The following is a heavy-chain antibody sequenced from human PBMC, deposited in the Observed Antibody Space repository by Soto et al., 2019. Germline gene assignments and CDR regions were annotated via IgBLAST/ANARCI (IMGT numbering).Heavy chain of an antibody. J-gene: IGHJ2*01. CDR2: ISAYNGNT. CDR1: GYTFTSYG. Sequence: ASVKVSCKASGYTFTSYGISWVRQAPGQGLEWMGWISAYNGNTNYAQKLQGRVTMTTDTSTSTAYMELRSLRSDDTAVYYCARDLPLELMPTNSYWYFDLWGRGTLVTVSS. D-gene: IGHD2-2*01. CDR3: ARDLPLELMPTNSYWYFDL. V-gene: IGHV1-18*01.